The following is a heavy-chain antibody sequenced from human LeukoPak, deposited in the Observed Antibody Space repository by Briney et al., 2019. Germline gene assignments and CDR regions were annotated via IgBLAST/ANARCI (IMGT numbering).Heavy chain of an antibody. CDR2: ISYDGSNK. D-gene: IGHD6-6*01. CDR1: GFTFSSYG. J-gene: IGHJ3*02. Sequence: PGRSLRLSCAASGFTFSSYGMHWVRQAPGKGLEWVAVISYDGSNKYYADSVKGRFTISRDNSKNTLYLQMNSLRAEDTAVYYCAKGAIAARRGDDAFDIWGQGTMVTVSS. V-gene: IGHV3-30*18. CDR3: AKGAIAARRGDDAFDI.